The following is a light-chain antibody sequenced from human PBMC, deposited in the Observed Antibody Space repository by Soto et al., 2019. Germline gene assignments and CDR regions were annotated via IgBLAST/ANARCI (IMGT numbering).Light chain of an antibody. CDR2: AAS. CDR1: QGISNY. CDR3: QHLNSYT. Sequence: DIQLTQSPSFLSASVGDRVTITCRASQGISNYLAWYQQKPGKAPKLLIYAASTLQSAVPSRFSGSGSGTDFTLTITSPQPEDFAIYYCQHLNSYTFGGGTKVEIK. V-gene: IGKV1-9*01. J-gene: IGKJ4*01.